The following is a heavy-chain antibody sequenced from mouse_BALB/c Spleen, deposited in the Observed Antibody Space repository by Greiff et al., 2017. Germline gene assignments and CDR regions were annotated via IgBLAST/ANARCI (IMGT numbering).Heavy chain of an antibody. CDR3: ARMNGNYPAWFAY. J-gene: IGHJ3*01. V-gene: IGHV2-2*02. Sequence: VMLVESGPGLVQPSQSLSITCTVSGFSLTSYGVHWVRQSPGKGLEWLGVIWSGGSTDYNAAFISRLSISKDNSKSQVFFKMNSLQANDTAIYYCARMNGNYPAWFAYWGQGTLVTVSA. CDR2: IWSGGST. D-gene: IGHD2-1*01. CDR1: GFSLTSYG.